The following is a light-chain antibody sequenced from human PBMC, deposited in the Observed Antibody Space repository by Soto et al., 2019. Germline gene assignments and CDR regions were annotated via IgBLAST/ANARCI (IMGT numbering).Light chain of an antibody. CDR3: QQYYSYLSLT. J-gene: IGKJ4*01. CDR2: TAS. CDR1: QGISNW. V-gene: IGKV1D-16*01. Sequence: DMQMTQSPSSVYAAVGDIVTINCRASQGISNWLASFHQKPGKAPKLLIYTASRLQSGVPSRFSGSGSGTDFTLTISCLQSEDFATYYCQQYYSYLSLTFGGGTKVDIK.